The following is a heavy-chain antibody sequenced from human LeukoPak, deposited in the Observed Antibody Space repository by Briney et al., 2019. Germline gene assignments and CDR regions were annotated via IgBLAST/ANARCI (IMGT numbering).Heavy chain of an antibody. CDR3: AREAYDFWSGSARDSGY. J-gene: IGHJ4*02. V-gene: IGHV4-61*02. CDR2: IYTSGST. CDR1: GGSISSGSYY. Sequence: SQTLSLTCTVSGGSISSGSYYWSWIRQPAGNGLEWIGRIYTSGSTNYNPSLKSRVTISVDTSKNQFSLTLSSVTAADTAVYYCAREAYDFWSGSARDSGYWGQGTLVTVST. D-gene: IGHD3-3*01.